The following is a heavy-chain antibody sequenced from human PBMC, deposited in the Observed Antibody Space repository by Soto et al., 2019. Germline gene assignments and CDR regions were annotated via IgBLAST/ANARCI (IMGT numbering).Heavy chain of an antibody. CDR1: GGSISSSSSYY. V-gene: IGHV4-39*01. D-gene: IGHD3-10*01. CDR3: AIHLEYYYAYAMEV. J-gene: IGHJ6*02. Sequence: QLQLQESGPGLVKPSETLSLTCTLSGGSISSSSSYYWGWIRQPPGKGLEWIGTIYYSGRNNYSPSLKRRVTISVDTSKNHFSLRLTYVTAADTAVYYCAIHLEYYYAYAMEVWGQGTTVTVSS. CDR2: IYYSGRN.